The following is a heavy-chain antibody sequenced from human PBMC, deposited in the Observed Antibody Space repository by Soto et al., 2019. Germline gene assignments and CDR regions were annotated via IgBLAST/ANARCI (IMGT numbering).Heavy chain of an antibody. CDR1: GGAIYRSGYY. J-gene: IGHJ4*02. CDR2: IDYNGVT. D-gene: IGHD2-15*01. Sequence: SETLSLTCTGSGGAIYRSGYYWGWIRQPPGRGLEWIGNIDYNGVTYSNPSLKSRVTISRDTSKNQFSLKLTSVTAADTALYYCGKVLVGATGHTDSDSWGPGTLVTVSS. V-gene: IGHV4-39*01. CDR3: GKVLVGATGHTDSDS.